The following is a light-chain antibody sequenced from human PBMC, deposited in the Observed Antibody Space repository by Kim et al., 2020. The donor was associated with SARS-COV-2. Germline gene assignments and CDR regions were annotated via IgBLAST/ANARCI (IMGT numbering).Light chain of an antibody. J-gene: IGLJ3*02. CDR3: AAWDGSLNAWV. Sequence: GQRVTISCSGGRSNIGSSTVSWYQQYTDTAPKLLMFSNTERPSGVPDRFSGSKSGTSASLAISGLQSEDEADYYCAAWDGSLNAWVFGGGTKVTVL. V-gene: IGLV1-44*01. CDR1: RSNIGSST. CDR2: SNT.